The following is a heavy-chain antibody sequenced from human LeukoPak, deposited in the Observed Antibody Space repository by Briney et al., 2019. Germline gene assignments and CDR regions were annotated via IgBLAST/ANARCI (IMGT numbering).Heavy chain of an antibody. CDR2: IYYSGST. J-gene: IGHJ4*02. CDR3: ARGGTVRPLDH. CDR1: GGSISSYY. Sequence: SETLSLTCTVSGGSISSYYWSWIRQPPGKGLEWIGYIYYSGSTNYNPSLKSRVTISIDTSKNQFSLKVSSVTAADTAVYYCARGGTVRPLDHWGQGTLVTVSS. D-gene: IGHD3-10*01. V-gene: IGHV4-59*08.